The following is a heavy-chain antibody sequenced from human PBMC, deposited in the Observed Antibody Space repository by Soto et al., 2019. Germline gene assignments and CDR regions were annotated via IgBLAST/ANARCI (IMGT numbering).Heavy chain of an antibody. Sequence: QVQLVQSGAEVKKPGSSVKVSCRASGGTFSKFVVSWVRQAPGQGLEWMGGIIPLFGTTNYAQKFQGRVTITADKSTTTAYMELSSLRSDDTAVYYCASREGVAEPATYISPGYYFDCWGQGTLVTVSS. D-gene: IGHD2-15*01. CDR2: IIPLFGTT. V-gene: IGHV1-69*06. CDR1: GGTFSKFV. CDR3: ASREGVAEPATYISPGYYFDC. J-gene: IGHJ4*02.